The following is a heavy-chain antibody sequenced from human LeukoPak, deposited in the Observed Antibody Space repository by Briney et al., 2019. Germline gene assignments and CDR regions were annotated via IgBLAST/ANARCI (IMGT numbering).Heavy chain of an antibody. Sequence: GGSLRLSCAASGFTFSDHYIDWVRQAPGKGLEWVGRARNRGNGYTTQYAASVKGRFTFSRDDSENTVCLQMNSLKTEDTAVYFCARIMRVDYGTYYFDYWGQGTLVTVSS. V-gene: IGHV3-72*01. CDR3: ARIMRVDYGTYYFDY. CDR2: ARNRGNGYTT. D-gene: IGHD4/OR15-4a*01. CDR1: GFTFSDHY. J-gene: IGHJ4*02.